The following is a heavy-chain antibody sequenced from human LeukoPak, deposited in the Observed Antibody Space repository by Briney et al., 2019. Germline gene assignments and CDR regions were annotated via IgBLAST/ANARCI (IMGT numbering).Heavy chain of an antibody. CDR3: ARGYGDYGFWSGPHYMDV. CDR2: IIPIFGTA. CDR1: GGTFSSYA. Sequence: GASVKVSCKASGGTFSSYAISWVRQAPGQGLEWMGGIIPIFGTANYAQKFQGRVTITADESTSTAYMELSSLRSEDTAVYYCARGYGDYGFWSGPHYMDVWGKGTTVTVSS. V-gene: IGHV1-69*01. J-gene: IGHJ6*03. D-gene: IGHD3-3*01.